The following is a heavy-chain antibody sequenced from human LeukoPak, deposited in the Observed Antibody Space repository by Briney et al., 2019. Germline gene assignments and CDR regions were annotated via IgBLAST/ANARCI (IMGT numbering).Heavy chain of an antibody. D-gene: IGHD3-22*01. V-gene: IGHV3-30-3*01. CDR3: AKDLAIIVVPSRRCDY. J-gene: IGHJ4*02. CDR2: ISYDGSNK. Sequence: GGSLRLSCAASGFTFSSYAMHWVRQAPGKGLEWVAVISYDGSNKYYADSVKGRFTISRDNSKNTLYLQMNSLRAEDTAVYYCAKDLAIIVVPSRRCDYWGQGTLVTVSS. CDR1: GFTFSSYA.